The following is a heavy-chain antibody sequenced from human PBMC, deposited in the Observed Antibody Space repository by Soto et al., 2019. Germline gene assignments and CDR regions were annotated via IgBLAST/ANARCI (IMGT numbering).Heavy chain of an antibody. CDR2: ISPGSRYP. Sequence: QVQLVESGGGLVTPGGSLRLSCASSGFTFSDYYMSWIRQAPGKGLEWLSYISPGSRYPAYADSVKGRFTISRDNARRSLSLQMNSLTVDDTAVYYCARDDYTYGVYWGQGTPVTVSS. D-gene: IGHD2-2*02. V-gene: IGHV3-11*05. CDR3: ARDDYTYGVY. CDR1: GFTFSDYY. J-gene: IGHJ4*02.